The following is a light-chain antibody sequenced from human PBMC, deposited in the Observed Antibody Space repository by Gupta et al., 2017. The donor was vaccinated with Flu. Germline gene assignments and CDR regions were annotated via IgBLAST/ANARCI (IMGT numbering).Light chain of an antibody. CDR1: QSLLHSNGYNY. Sequence: DIVMTQSPLSLPVTPGEPASISCRSSQSLLHSNGYNYLDWYLQKPGQSPQLLIYLGSNRASGVPDRFSGSGSGTDFTLKISRVEAEDVGVYYCMQALQTPIFTFGPGTKVDIE. CDR2: LGS. V-gene: IGKV2-28*01. CDR3: MQALQTPIFT. J-gene: IGKJ3*01.